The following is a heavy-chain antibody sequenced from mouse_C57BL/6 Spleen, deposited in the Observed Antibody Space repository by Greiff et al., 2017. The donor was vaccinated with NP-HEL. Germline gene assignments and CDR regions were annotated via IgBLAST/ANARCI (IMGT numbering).Heavy chain of an antibody. CDR3: TTNDGYDGTVY. V-gene: IGHV6-6*01. Sequence: EVKLEESGGGLVQPGGSMKLSCAASGFTFSDAWMDWVRQSPEKGLEWVAEIRNKANNHATYYAESVKGRFTISREDSKSSVYLQMNSLRAEDTGIYDCTTNDGYDGTVYWGQGTTLTVAS. D-gene: IGHD2-2*01. J-gene: IGHJ2*01. CDR2: IRNKANNHAT. CDR1: GFTFSDAW.